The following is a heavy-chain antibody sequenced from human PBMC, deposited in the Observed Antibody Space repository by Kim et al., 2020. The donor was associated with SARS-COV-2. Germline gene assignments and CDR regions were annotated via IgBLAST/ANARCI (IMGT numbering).Heavy chain of an antibody. Sequence: GGSLRLSCAASGFTFSDYYMSWIRQAPGKGLEWVSYISSSGSTIYYADSVKGRFTISRDNAKNSLYLQMNSLRAEDTAVYYYARDSNYDFWINCFDYWGQGNLVTVSS. CDR3: ARDSNYDFWINCFDY. CDR1: GFTFSDYY. V-gene: IGHV3-11*01. CDR2: ISSSGSTI. J-gene: IGHJ4*02. D-gene: IGHD3-3*01.